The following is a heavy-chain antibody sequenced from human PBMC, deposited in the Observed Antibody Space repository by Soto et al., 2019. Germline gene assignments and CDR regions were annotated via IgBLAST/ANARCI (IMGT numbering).Heavy chain of an antibody. CDR3: ARGSDYDFWSGYFGY. J-gene: IGHJ4*02. Sequence: SETLSLTCTVSGGSISSYYWSWIQQPPGKGLEWIGYIYYSGSTNYNPSLKSRFTISVDTSKNQFSLKLSSVTAADTSVYYCARGSDYDFWSGYFGYWGQGTLVTVSS. CDR2: IYYSGST. D-gene: IGHD3-3*01. V-gene: IGHV4-59*01. CDR1: GGSISSYY.